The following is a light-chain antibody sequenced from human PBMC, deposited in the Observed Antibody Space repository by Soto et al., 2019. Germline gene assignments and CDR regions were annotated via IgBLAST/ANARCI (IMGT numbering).Light chain of an antibody. CDR1: QTFSSIY. V-gene: IGKV3-20*01. J-gene: IGKJ1*01. Sequence: IFLTQSPGTLSLSPGERATLSCRASQTFSSIYVAWYQQKTGKAPRLLIYGESSRATGIPDRVSGSGSGTDFTLTSSKLEPEDFALYHWHQNATWTCGQGTKV. CDR2: GES. CDR3: HQNATWT.